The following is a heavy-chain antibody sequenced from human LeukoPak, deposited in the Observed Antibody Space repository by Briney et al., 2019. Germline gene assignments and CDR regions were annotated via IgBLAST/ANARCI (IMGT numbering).Heavy chain of an antibody. Sequence: PSETLSLTCAVYGGSFSGYYWSWIRQPPGKGLEWIGEINHSGSTNYNPSLKSRVTISVDTSKNQFSLKLSSVTAADTAVYYCLRGPNFDPWGQGTLVTVAS. V-gene: IGHV4-34*03. J-gene: IGHJ5*02. CDR2: INHSGST. CDR1: GGSFSGYY. CDR3: LRGPNFDP.